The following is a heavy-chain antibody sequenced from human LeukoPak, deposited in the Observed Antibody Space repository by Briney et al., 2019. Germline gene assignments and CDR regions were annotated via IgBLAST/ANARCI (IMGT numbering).Heavy chain of an antibody. CDR1: GGSISSSSYY. CDR2: IYYSGST. CDR3: ASSVYYDSSGYYYRSGGFDY. D-gene: IGHD3-22*01. J-gene: IGHJ4*02. Sequence: PSETLSLTCTVSGGSISSSSYYWGWIRQPPGKGLEWIGSIYYSGSTYYNPSLKSRVTISVDTSKNQFSLKLSSVTAADTAVYYCASSVYYDSSGYYYRSGGFDYWGQGTLVTVSS. V-gene: IGHV4-39*01.